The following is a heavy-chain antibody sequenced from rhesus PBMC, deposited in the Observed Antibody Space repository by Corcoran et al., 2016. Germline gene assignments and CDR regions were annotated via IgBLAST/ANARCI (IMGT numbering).Heavy chain of an antibody. CDR1: GGSISSNY. CDR2: VSGSGGST. J-gene: IGHJ4*01. CDR3: ARHEYSNYDEYYFDY. V-gene: IGHV4-173*01. D-gene: IGHD4-23*01. Sequence: QLQLQESGPGLVKPSETLSLTCAVSGGSISSNYWSWIRQPPGKGLEWIGRVSGSGGSTDYNPSLKSRVTTSTDTSKNQFSLKLSSVTAADTAVYYCARHEYSNYDEYYFDYWGQGVLVTVSS.